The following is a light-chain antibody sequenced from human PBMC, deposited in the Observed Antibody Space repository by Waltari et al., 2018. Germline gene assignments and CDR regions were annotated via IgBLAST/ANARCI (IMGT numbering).Light chain of an antibody. CDR2: GKN. V-gene: IGLV1-44*01. CDR3: ATWDGSLNAVV. CDR1: TFNVGSNV. J-gene: IGLJ2*01. Sequence: QSVLTHPPSASVTPGHRVTISSSGTTFNVGSNVANWYQQLPGTAPKLLIYGKNQRPSGVPDRFSGSKSGNSASLAISGLQSDDEADYHCATWDGSLNAVVFGGGTKLTVL.